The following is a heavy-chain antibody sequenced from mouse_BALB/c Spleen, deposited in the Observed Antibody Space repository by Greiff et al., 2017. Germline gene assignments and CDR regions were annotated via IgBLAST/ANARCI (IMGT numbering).Heavy chain of an antibody. CDR1: GFTFSSYA. CDR3: ARHWGNYDYAMDY. V-gene: IGHV5-9-3*01. J-gene: IGHJ4*01. Sequence: EVMLVESGGGLVKPGGSLKLSCAASGFTFSSYAMSWVRQTPEKRLEWVATISSGGSYTYYPDSVKGRFTISRDNAKNTLYLQMSSLRSEDTAMYYCARHWGNYDYAMDYWGQGTSVTVSS. D-gene: IGHD2-1*01. CDR2: ISSGGSYT.